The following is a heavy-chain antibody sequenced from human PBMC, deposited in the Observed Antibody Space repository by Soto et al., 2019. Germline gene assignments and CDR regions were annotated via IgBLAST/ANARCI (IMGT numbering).Heavy chain of an antibody. CDR2: IKRDGSEK. J-gene: IGHJ4*02. V-gene: IGHV3-7*01. D-gene: IGHD3-3*01. CDR1: GFTFGKYW. CDR3: ARHDDRDANY. Sequence: GGSLRLSCAASGFTFGKYWMAWVRQAPGKGLEWLANIKRDGSEKYYVDSVKGRFTISRDNAKNSLYLQMSSLRVEDTAVYYCARHDDRDANYWGQGTLVTVSS.